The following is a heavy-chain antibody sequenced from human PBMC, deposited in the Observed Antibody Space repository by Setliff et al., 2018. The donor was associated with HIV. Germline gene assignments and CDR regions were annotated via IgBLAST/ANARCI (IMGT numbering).Heavy chain of an antibody. CDR1: GGSISGHY. Sequence: SETLSLTCTVSGGSISGHYWSWIRQPPGKGLEWIGHIYYSGSTNYNPSLKSRVTISVDTSKNQFSLKLSSVTAADTAVYYCARDPGGGIDYYYYMDVWGKGTTVTVSS. CDR3: ARDPGGGIDYYYYMDV. J-gene: IGHJ6*03. D-gene: IGHD6-13*01. V-gene: IGHV4-59*11. CDR2: IYYSGST.